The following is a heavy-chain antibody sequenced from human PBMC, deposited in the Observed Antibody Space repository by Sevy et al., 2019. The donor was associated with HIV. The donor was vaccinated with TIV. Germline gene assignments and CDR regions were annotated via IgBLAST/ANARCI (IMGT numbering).Heavy chain of an antibody. CDR3: AREGDTVLVPTAVDAFDF. CDR2: IKTDGSSR. CDR1: GFTFSNYW. Sequence: GGSLRLSCAASGFTFSNYWMHWVRQAPGKGLVWVSRIKTDGSSRDSADSVKGRFFISRDNAKNLVYLQMDSLRAEDTAVYYCAREGDTVLVPTAVDAFDFWGQGIMVTVSS. V-gene: IGHV3-74*01. D-gene: IGHD2-2*01. J-gene: IGHJ3*01.